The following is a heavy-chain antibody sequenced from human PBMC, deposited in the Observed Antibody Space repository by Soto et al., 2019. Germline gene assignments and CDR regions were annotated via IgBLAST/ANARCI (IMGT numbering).Heavy chain of an antibody. D-gene: IGHD3-10*01. J-gene: IGHJ4*01. CDR1: GDSIRSANYF. CDR3: TRVDGSGAFSFFAS. V-gene: IGHV4-61*01. Sequence: SETLSLTCDVSGDSIRSANYFWSWIRQTPGKGLAWIGYLYYIGSSTYNPSLESRVTISLATSKIQFSLRLTSVTAADTAVYYGTRVDGSGAFSFFASWGHGTLAPVSP. CDR2: LYYIGSS.